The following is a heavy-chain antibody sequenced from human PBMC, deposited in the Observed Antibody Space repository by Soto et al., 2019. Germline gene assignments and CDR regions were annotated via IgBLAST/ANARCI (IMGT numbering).Heavy chain of an antibody. V-gene: IGHV1-58*01. D-gene: IGHD1-7*01. CDR3: ARPEATGTTSPFYYYGMDV. J-gene: IGHJ6*02. CDR1: GFTFTSSA. CDR2: IVVGSGNT. Sequence: SVKVSCKASGFTFTSSAVQWVRQARGQRLEWIGWIVVGSGNTNYAQKFQGRVTITADESMSTAYMELSSLRSEDTAVYYCARPEATGTTSPFYYYGMDVWGQGTTVTVSS.